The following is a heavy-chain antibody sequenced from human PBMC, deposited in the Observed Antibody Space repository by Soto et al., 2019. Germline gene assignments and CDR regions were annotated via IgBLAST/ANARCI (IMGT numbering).Heavy chain of an antibody. Sequence: QVQLVESGGGVVQPGRSLRLSCAASGFTFSSYGMHWVRQAPGKGLEWVAVISYDGTNKYYADSVKGRFTISRANSKNTLYLRMNSLRAEDTAVYYCAKQGYSLDIWGQGTMVTVSS. CDR1: GFTFSSYG. D-gene: IGHD5-18*01. V-gene: IGHV3-30*18. CDR2: ISYDGTNK. CDR3: AKQGYSLDI. J-gene: IGHJ3*02.